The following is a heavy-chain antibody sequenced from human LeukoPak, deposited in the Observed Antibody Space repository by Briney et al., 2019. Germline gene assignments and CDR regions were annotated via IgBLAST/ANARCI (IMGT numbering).Heavy chain of an antibody. CDR2: IIPIFGTA. V-gene: IGHV1-69*13. J-gene: IGHJ4*02. D-gene: IGHD1-1*01. CDR3: ALNDSGDY. Sequence: ASVKVSCKASGYTFTSYGISWVRQAPGQGLEWMGGIIPIFGTANYAQKFQGRVTITADESTSTAYMELSSLRSEDTAVYYCALNDSGDYWGQGTLVTVSS. CDR1: GYTFTSYG.